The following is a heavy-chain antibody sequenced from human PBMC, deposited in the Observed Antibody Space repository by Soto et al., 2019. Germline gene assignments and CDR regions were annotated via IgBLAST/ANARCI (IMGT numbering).Heavy chain of an antibody. CDR2: INHSGRK. J-gene: IGHJ4*02. D-gene: IGHD3-16*01. CDR1: GGSFSGYY. Sequence: SETLSLTCAVYGGSFSGYYWSWIRQPPGKGLEWIGEINHSGRKNYNPSLKRGGTISVEKCKNQFSLKLSSVTAADTAVYYCSTVLLSLWELSLTRYYFDYWGQGTLVTVSS. V-gene: IGHV4-34*01. CDR3: STVLLSLWELSLTRYYFDY.